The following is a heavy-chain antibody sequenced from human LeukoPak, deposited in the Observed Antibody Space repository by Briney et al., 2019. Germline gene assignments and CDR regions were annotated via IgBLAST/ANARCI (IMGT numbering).Heavy chain of an antibody. CDR3: AGSYGSGSLDY. D-gene: IGHD3-10*01. V-gene: IGHV4-34*01. J-gene: IGHJ4*02. Sequence: SETLSLPCAVYAGSFSGYYRSWIRQPPAKGLEWIGSIYYSGSTYYNPSLKSRVTISVDTSKNQFSLKLSSVTAADTAVYYCAGSYGSGSLDYWGQGTLVTVSS. CDR2: IYYSGST. CDR1: AGSFSGYY.